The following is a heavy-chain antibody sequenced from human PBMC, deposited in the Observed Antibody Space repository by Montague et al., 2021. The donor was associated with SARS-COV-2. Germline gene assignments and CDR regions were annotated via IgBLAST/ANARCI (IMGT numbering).Heavy chain of an antibody. CDR3: ARHYSATLPAVY. CDR2: ISDSGST. Sequence: SETLSLTCTDSGGSISSFYWSWFRQPPGKGLERIGYISDSGSTNYNPSLTSRVTMSVDMSKNQFSLKVNSVTAADTAVYYCARHYSATLPAVYWGQGTLVTVSS. CDR1: GGSISSFY. V-gene: IGHV4-59*08. D-gene: IGHD2-15*01. J-gene: IGHJ4*02.